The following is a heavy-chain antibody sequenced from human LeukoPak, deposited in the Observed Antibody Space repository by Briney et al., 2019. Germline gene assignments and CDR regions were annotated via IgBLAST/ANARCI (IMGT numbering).Heavy chain of an antibody. J-gene: IGHJ3*02. D-gene: IGHD6-19*01. CDR3: ARLHETSIAVAAFDI. CDR2: IYYSGST. CDR1: GGSISSYY. V-gene: IGHV4-59*08. Sequence: KPSETLSLTCTVSGGSISSYYWSWIRQPPGKGLEWIGYIYYSGSTNYNPSLKSRVTISVDTSKNQFSLKLSSVTAADTAVYYCARLHETSIAVAAFDIWGQGTMVTVSS.